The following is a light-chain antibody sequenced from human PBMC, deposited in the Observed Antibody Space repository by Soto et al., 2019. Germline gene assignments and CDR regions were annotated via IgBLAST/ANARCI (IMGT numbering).Light chain of an antibody. V-gene: IGLV2-14*01. Sequence: QSVLTQPASVSGSPGQSITIACTGTSSDVGGYNYVSWYQQHPGKAPKLMIDDVSNRPSGVSNRFSGSKSGHTASLTISGLQAEDEADYYCSSYTSSSTLVFGGGTKLTVL. CDR2: DVS. CDR1: SSDVGGYNY. CDR3: SSYTSSSTLV. J-gene: IGLJ2*01.